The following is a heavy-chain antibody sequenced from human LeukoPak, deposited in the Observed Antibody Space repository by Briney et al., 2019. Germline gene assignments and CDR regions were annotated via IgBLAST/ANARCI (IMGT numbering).Heavy chain of an antibody. CDR1: GFTFYSNG. V-gene: IGHV3-33*06. Sequence: GGSLRLSCAASGFTFYSNGMHWVRQAPGKGLEWVAVAGSGGSNNYYADSVKGRFTISRDNSKNTLYLQMDSLRAEDTAVYYCAKGCGGDCFILDYRGQGTLVTVSS. D-gene: IGHD2-21*02. CDR3: AKGCGGDCFILDY. J-gene: IGHJ4*02. CDR2: AGSGGSNN.